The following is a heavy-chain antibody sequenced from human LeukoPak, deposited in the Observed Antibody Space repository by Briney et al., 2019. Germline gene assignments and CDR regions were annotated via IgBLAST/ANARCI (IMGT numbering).Heavy chain of an antibody. Sequence: GGSLRLSCAASGFTFSSYAMSWVRQAPGKGLEWVSAISGSGGSTYYADSVKGRFTISRDNSKSTLYLQMNSLRAEDTAVYYCAKQPSAGYYGSGSCSDYWGQGTLVTVSS. J-gene: IGHJ4*02. CDR3: AKQPSAGYYGSGSCSDY. V-gene: IGHV3-23*01. D-gene: IGHD3-10*01. CDR1: GFTFSSYA. CDR2: ISGSGGST.